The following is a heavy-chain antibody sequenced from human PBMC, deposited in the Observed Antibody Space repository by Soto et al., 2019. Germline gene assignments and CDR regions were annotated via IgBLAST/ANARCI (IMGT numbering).Heavy chain of an antibody. D-gene: IGHD6-19*01. CDR2: ISGSGGST. CDR1: GFTFSSYA. V-gene: IGHV3-23*01. CDR3: AKGLVPDSSGWRGIYAFYI. J-gene: IGHJ3*02. Sequence: EVQLLESGGGLVQPGGSLRLSCAASGFTFSSYAMSWVRQAPGKGLEWVSAISGSGGSTYYADSVKGRFTISRDNSKNTLYRQMNSLRGEDTSVYYCAKGLVPDSSGWRGIYAFYIWWQGTMVTVSS.